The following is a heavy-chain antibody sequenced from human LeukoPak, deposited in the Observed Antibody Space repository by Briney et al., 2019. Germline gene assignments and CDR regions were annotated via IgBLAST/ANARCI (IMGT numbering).Heavy chain of an antibody. J-gene: IGHJ4*02. CDR3: ATTSGSYQFDY. CDR2: VDPEDGET. V-gene: IGHV1-69-2*01. Sequence: GATVKISCKASGYTFTDYYMHWVQQDPGKGLEWMGRVDPEDGETIYAEKFQGRVTITADTSTDTAYMELSSLRSEDTAVYYCATTSGSYQFDYWGQGTLVTVSS. D-gene: IGHD1-26*01. CDR1: GYTFTDYY.